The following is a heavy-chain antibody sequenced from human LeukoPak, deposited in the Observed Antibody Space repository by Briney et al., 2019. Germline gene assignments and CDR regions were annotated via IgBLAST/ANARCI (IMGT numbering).Heavy chain of an antibody. CDR3: AREYDSSGYYYVLDY. CDR1: GYTFTSYG. CDR2: ISAYNGNT. J-gene: IGHJ4*02. V-gene: IGHV1-18*01. D-gene: IGHD3-22*01. Sequence: GASVKVSCKASGYTFTSYGISWVRQAPGQGLEWMGWISAYNGNTNYAQKLQGRVTMTTDTSTSTAYMELRSLRSDDTAVYYCAREYDSSGYYYVLDYWGQGTLVTVSS.